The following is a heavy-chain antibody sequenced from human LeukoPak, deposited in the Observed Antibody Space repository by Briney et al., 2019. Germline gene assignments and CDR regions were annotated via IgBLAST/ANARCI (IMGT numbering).Heavy chain of an antibody. CDR1: RYTLTSYY. V-gene: IGHV1-69*02. D-gene: IGHD7-27*01. CDR3: ARSNEWGSPHFDY. CDR2: IIPILGIA. Sequence: GASVKVSCMASRYTLTSYYMHWVRQAPEQGREWMGRIIPILGIANYAQKFQGRVTMTADKSTSTAYMELSSLRSEDPAVYYCARSNEWGSPHFDYWGQGTLVTVSS. J-gene: IGHJ4*02.